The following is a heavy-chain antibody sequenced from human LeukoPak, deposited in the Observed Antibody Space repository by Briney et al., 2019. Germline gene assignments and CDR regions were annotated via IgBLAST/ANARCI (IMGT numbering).Heavy chain of an antibody. CDR1: GFTFSSYA. CDR2: ISYDGSNK. J-gene: IGHJ4*02. CDR3: ARDKGDIAAAVSAFDY. Sequence: PGGSLRLSCAASGFTFSSYAMHWVRQAPGKGLEWVAVISYDGSNKYYADSVKGRFTISRDNSKNTLYLQMNSLRAEDTAVYYCARDKGDIAAAVSAFDYWGQGTLVTVSS. V-gene: IGHV3-30-3*01. D-gene: IGHD6-13*01.